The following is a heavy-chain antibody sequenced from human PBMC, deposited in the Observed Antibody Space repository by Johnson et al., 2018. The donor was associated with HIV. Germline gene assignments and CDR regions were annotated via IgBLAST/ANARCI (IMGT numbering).Heavy chain of an antibody. CDR3: AKPAEGGIAARNAFDI. CDR1: GFTFSSYA. Sequence: QVQLVESGGGVVQPGRSLRLSCAASGFTFSSYAMHWVRQAPGKGLEWVAVISYDGSNKYYADSVKGRFTISRDNSKNTLYLQMNSLRAEDTAVYHCAKPAEGGIAARNAFDIWGQGTMVTVSS. J-gene: IGHJ3*02. D-gene: IGHD6-6*01. V-gene: IGHV3-30-3*02. CDR2: ISYDGSNK.